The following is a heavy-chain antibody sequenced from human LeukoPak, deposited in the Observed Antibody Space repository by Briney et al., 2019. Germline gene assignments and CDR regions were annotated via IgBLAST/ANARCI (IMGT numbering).Heavy chain of an antibody. D-gene: IGHD2-2*01. Sequence: PGGSLRLSCAASGFTFSSYGMHWVRQAPGKGLEWVAFIRYDGSNKYYADSVKGRFTISRDNSKNTLYLQMNSLRAEDTAVYYCAKDGVGYCSSTSCYQQDAFDIWSQGTMVTVSS. CDR2: IRYDGSNK. CDR1: GFTFSSYG. J-gene: IGHJ3*02. V-gene: IGHV3-30*02. CDR3: AKDGVGYCSSTSCYQQDAFDI.